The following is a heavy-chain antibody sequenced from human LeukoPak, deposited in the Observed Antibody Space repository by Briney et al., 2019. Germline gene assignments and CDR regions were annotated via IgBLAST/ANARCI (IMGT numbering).Heavy chain of an antibody. CDR2: MNPNSGNT. D-gene: IGHD2-2*01. CDR3: ARRIVVVPAAMPEEDYYYGMDV. J-gene: IGHJ6*02. CDR1: GYTFTSYD. Sequence: ASVKVSCKASGYTFTSYDINWVRQATGQGLEWMAWMNPNSGNTGYAQKFQGRVTMTRNTSISTAYMELSSLRSEDTAVYYCARRIVVVPAAMPEEDYYYGMDVWGQGTTVTVSS. V-gene: IGHV1-8*01.